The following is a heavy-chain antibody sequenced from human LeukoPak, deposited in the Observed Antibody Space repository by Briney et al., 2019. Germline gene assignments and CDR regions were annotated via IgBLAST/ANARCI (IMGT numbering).Heavy chain of an antibody. D-gene: IGHD3-10*01. V-gene: IGHV4-61*09. CDR1: GGSISSGSNY. Sequence: PSETLSLTCTVSGGSISSGSNYWSWIRQSAGKGLEWIGHIYISGSTNYNPSLKSRVTIAIDTSKNQFSLKLSSVTAADTAVYYCARDLNMFRGVFSYNWFDPWGQGTLVTVSS. CDR2: IYISGST. J-gene: IGHJ5*02. CDR3: ARDLNMFRGVFSYNWFDP.